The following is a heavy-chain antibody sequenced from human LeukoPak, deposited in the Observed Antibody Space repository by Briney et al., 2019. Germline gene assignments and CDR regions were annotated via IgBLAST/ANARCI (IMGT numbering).Heavy chain of an antibody. CDR1: GFTFSSYA. V-gene: IGHV3-30*04. J-gene: IGHJ4*02. CDR2: ISYDGSNK. CDR3: ARDGHGVPLDY. D-gene: IGHD4-17*01. Sequence: GGSLRLSCAASGFTFSSYAMHWVRQAPGKGLEWVAVISYDGSNKYYADSVKGRFTISRDNSKNTLYLQMNSLRAEDTALYYCARDGHGVPLDYWGQGTLVTVSP.